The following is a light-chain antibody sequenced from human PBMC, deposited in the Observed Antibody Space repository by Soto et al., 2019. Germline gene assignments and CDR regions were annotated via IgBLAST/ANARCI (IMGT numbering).Light chain of an antibody. V-gene: IGLV2-14*01. J-gene: IGLJ1*01. CDR3: SSYTSSSTYV. Sequence: QSALTQPASVSGSPGQSITISCTGTSSDVGAYNYVSWYRQYPGKAPKLMIYEVSKRPSGVSDRFSGSKSGNTASLTISGLQAEDDADYYCSSYTSSSTYVFGTETKLTVL. CDR2: EVS. CDR1: SSDVGAYNY.